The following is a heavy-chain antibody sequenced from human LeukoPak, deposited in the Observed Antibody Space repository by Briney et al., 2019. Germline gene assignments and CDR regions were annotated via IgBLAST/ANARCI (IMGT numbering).Heavy chain of an antibody. J-gene: IGHJ4*02. D-gene: IGHD4-11*01. CDR3: ARAPDYSNYPRQFDY. V-gene: IGHV3-7*01. Sequence: GGSLRLSCAASGFTFSSYWMSWVRQAPGKGLEWVANIKQDGSEKYYVDSVKGRFTISRDNAKNSLYLQMNSLRAEDTAVYYCARAPDYSNYPRQFDYWGQGTLVTVSS. CDR1: GFTFSSYW. CDR2: IKQDGSEK.